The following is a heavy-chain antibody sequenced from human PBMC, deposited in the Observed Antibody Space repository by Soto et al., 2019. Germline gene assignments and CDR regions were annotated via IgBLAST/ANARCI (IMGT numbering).Heavy chain of an antibody. Sequence: PSETLSLTCTVSGGSSTSTNYFWGWIRQPPGKGLEWIGYMYYNGNTFYSPSLKSRVTMSVDTSKRQFSLDLSSVTAADTAMYYCATSYGNAWYTYWGQGTQVTVSS. V-gene: IGHV4-39*01. CDR3: ATSYGNAWYTY. J-gene: IGHJ4*02. CDR2: MYYNGNT. D-gene: IGHD6-13*01. CDR1: GGSSTSTNYF.